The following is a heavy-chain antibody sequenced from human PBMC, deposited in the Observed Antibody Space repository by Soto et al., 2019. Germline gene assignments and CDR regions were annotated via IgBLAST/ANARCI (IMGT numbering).Heavy chain of an antibody. J-gene: IGHJ4*02. D-gene: IGHD4-17*01. CDR3: ARAINTVTTSFFNFDY. V-gene: IGHV4-59*01. CDR1: GGSFSGYY. CDR2: IYYSGST. Sequence: PSETLSLTCAVYGGSFSGYYLSWIRQPPGKGLEWIGYIYYSGSTNYNPSLKSRVTISVDTSKNQFSLKLSSVTAADTAVYYCARAINTVTTSFFNFDYWGQGTLVTVSS.